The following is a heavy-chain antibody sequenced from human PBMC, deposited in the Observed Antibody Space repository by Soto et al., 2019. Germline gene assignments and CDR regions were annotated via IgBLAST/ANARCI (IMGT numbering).Heavy chain of an antibody. J-gene: IGHJ5*02. CDR3: AHTRREPELNWFDP. CDR1: GFLLSTSGVG. V-gene: IGHV2-5*02. D-gene: IGHD1-26*01. Sequence: QITLKESGPTLVKPTQTLTLTCTFSGFLLSTSGVGVGWIRQPPGKALEWLALIYWDDDKRYSPSLKSRLTITKDTSKNQVVLTMTDMDPVDTATYYCAHTRREPELNWFDPWGQGTLVTVSS. CDR2: IYWDDDK.